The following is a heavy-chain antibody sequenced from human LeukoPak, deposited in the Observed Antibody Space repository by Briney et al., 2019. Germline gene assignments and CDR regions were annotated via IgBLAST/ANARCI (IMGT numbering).Heavy chain of an antibody. V-gene: IGHV3-21*01. D-gene: IGHD1-26*01. CDR2: ISSSSSYI. CDR3: ARDPNKWELPVDS. CDR1: GFTFSSYS. J-gene: IGHJ4*02. Sequence: GGSLRLSCAASGFTFSSYSMNWVRQAPGKGLEWVSSISSSSSYIYYADSVKGRFTISRDNAKNSLYLQMNSLRAEDTAVYYCARDPNKWELPVDSWGQGTLVTVSS.